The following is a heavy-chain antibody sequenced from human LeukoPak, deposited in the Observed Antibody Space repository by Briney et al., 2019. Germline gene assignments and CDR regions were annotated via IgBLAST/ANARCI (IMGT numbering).Heavy chain of an antibody. Sequence: ASVKVSCKASGFTFTSYGFSWVRQAPGQGFEWMGWISGYSGNTNSAQKLQGRATMTTDTSTSTVYMELRSLRSDDTAVYYCARNGRGGSGSYFDFWGQGTLVTVSS. CDR1: GFTFTSYG. CDR2: ISGYSGNT. V-gene: IGHV1-18*01. D-gene: IGHD3-10*01. J-gene: IGHJ5*01. CDR3: ARNGRGGSGSYFDF.